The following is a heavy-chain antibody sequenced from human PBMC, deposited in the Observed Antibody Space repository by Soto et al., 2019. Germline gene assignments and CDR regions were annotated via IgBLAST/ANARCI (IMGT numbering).Heavy chain of an antibody. J-gene: IGHJ6*02. V-gene: IGHV3-21*01. CDR2: ISSSSSYI. CDR3: ARDLSNYYYYYGMDV. Sequence: GGSLRLSCAASGFTFSSYSMNWVRQAPGKGLEWVSSISSSSSYIYYADSVKGRFTISRDNAKNSLYLQMNSLRAEDTAVYYCARDLSNYYYYYGMDVWGQGTTVTVSS. CDR1: GFTFSSYS.